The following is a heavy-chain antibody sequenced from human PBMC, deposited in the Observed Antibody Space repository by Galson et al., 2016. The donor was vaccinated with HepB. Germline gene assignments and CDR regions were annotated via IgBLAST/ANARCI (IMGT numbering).Heavy chain of an antibody. CDR1: TGNVLSYY. J-gene: IGHJ4*02. Sequence: SETLSLTCTVSTGNVLSYYWSWIRQPPGKGLEWIGHIYHSGSTDFNPSLKSRVAMSIDTSENQFVLKLSSVTAADTAIYFCARDVNRGGIDSWGQGTLVIVSA. D-gene: IGHD3-10*01. CDR2: IYHSGST. CDR3: ARDVNRGGIDS. V-gene: IGHV4-59*02.